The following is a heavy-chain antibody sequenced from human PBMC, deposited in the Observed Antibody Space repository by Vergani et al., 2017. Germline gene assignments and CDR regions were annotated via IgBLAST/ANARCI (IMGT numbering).Heavy chain of an antibody. CDR3: ARDTYCGGDCYYAFDI. CDR1: GYSISSGYY. Sequence: QVQLQESGPGLVKPSETLSLTCTVSGYSISSGYYWGWIRQPPGKGLEWIGSIYHSGSTYYNPSLKSRVTISVDTSKNQFSLKLSSVTAADTAVYYCARDTYCGGDCYYAFDIWGQGTMVTVSS. J-gene: IGHJ3*02. D-gene: IGHD2-21*02. CDR2: IYHSGST. V-gene: IGHV4-38-2*02.